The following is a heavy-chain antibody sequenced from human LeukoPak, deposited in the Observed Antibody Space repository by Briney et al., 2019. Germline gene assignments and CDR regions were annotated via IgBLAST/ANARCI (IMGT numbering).Heavy chain of an antibody. CDR2: IYYSGST. J-gene: IGHJ4*02. CDR1: GGSINNYY. Sequence: SETLSLTCTVSGGSINNYYWSWIRQPPGMGLEWIGYIYYSGSTNYNPSLRSRVTISVDTSKNQFSLKLSSVTAADTAVYYCARHERYTVTSYYFDYWGQGTLVTVSS. D-gene: IGHD4-17*01. V-gene: IGHV4-59*08. CDR3: ARHERYTVTSYYFDY.